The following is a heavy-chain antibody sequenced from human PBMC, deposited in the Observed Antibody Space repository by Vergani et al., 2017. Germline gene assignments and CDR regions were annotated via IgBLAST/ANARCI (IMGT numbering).Heavy chain of an antibody. CDR2: IIPIFGTA. CDR3: ARXARVWFGELPHYYYYMDV. J-gene: IGHJ6*03. D-gene: IGHD3-10*01. CDR1: GGPSSSYV. V-gene: IGHV1-69*01. Sequence: VKLVQSGAEVKKPGSSVKVSCKASGGPSSSYVISGVRQALGQGLEGMGGIIPIFGTANSAQKFQGRVTITADESTSTAYMELSSLRSEDTAVYYCARXARVWFGELPHYYYYMDVWGKGTTVTVSS.